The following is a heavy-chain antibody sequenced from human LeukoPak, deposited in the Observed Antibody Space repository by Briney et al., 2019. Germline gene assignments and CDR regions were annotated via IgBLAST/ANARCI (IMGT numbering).Heavy chain of an antibody. Sequence: ASVKVSCKISGYTLTELSMHWVRQAPGKGLEWMGGFDPEDGETIYAQKLQGRVTMTTDTSTSTAYMELRSLRSDDTAVYYCAREIDGDYDNDAFDIWGQGTMVTVSS. CDR2: FDPEDGET. CDR3: AREIDGDYDNDAFDI. CDR1: GYTLTELS. J-gene: IGHJ3*02. V-gene: IGHV1-24*01. D-gene: IGHD4-17*01.